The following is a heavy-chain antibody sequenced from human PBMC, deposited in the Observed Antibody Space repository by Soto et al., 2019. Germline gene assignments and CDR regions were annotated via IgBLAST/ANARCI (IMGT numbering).Heavy chain of an antibody. CDR1: GFTFSSYA. CDR3: ARDRAKLGYCSGGSCTPSDAFDI. J-gene: IGHJ3*02. V-gene: IGHV3-30-3*01. Sequence: LRLSCAASGFTFSSYAMHWVRQAPGKGLEWVAVISYDGSNKYYADSVKGRFTISRDNSKNTLYLQMNSLRAEDTAVYYCARDRAKLGYCSGGSCTPSDAFDIWGQGTMVTVSS. CDR2: ISYDGSNK. D-gene: IGHD2-15*01.